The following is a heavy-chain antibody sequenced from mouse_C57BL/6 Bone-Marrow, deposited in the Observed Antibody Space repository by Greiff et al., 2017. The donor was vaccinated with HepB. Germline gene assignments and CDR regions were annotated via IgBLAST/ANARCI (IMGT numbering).Heavy chain of an antibody. CDR3: AREDGNYPYYFDY. Sequence: EVKLQESGPGLVKPSQPVFLTCTVTGISITTGNYRWSWIRQFPGNKLEWIGYIYYSGTITYNPSLTSRTTITRDTPKNQFFLEMNSLTAEDTATYYCAREDGNYPYYFDYWGQGTTLTVSS. V-gene: IGHV3-5*01. CDR2: IYYSGTI. D-gene: IGHD2-1*01. J-gene: IGHJ2*01. CDR1: GISITTGNYR.